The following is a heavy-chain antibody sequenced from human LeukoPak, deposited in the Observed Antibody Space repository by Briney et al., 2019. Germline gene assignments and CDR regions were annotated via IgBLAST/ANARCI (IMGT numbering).Heavy chain of an antibody. J-gene: IGHJ1*01. V-gene: IGHV3-21*01. Sequence: PGGSLRLSCAASGFTFSSYSMNWVRQAPGKGLEWVSSISSSSSYIYYADSVKGRFTISRDNAKNSLYLQMNSLRAEDTAVYYCARDKGERSNSWEHWGQGTLVTVSS. CDR2: ISSSSSYI. CDR3: ARDKGERSNSWEH. CDR1: GFTFSSYS. D-gene: IGHD1-26*01.